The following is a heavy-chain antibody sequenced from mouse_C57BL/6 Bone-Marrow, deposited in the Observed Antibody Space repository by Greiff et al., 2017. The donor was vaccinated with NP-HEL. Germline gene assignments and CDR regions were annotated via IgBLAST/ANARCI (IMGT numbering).Heavy chain of an antibody. CDR1: GYAFSSYW. Sequence: VQLQQSGAELVKPGASVKISCKASGYAFSSYWMNWVKQRPGKGLEWIGQIYPGDGDTNYNGKFKGKATLTADKSSSTAYMQLSSLTSEDSAVYFCARSYDYDEENFDVWGTGTTVTVSS. CDR2: IYPGDGDT. CDR3: ARSYDYDEENFDV. D-gene: IGHD2-4*01. J-gene: IGHJ1*03. V-gene: IGHV1-80*01.